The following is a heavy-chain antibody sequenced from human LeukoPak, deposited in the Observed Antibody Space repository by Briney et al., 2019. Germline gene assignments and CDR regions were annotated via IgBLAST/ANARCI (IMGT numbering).Heavy chain of an antibody. CDR1: GYTFTSYD. J-gene: IGHJ4*02. Sequence: ASVKISCKASGYTFTSYDINWVRQATGQGLEWMGWMNPNSGNTGYAQNLQGRVTMTTDTSTSTAYMELRSLRSDDTAVYYCARDLLRGYTYGYSDYWGQGTLVTVSS. D-gene: IGHD5-18*01. CDR2: MNPNSGNT. V-gene: IGHV1-8*01. CDR3: ARDLLRGYTYGYSDY.